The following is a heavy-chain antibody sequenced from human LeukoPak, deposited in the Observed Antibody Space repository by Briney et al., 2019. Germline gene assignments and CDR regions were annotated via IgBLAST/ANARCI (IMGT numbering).Heavy chain of an antibody. CDR3: ARDHQDIVVVPAYYFDY. D-gene: IGHD2-2*01. Sequence: SETLSLTCTVSGGSISSYYWSWIRQPAGKGLEWIGRIYTSGSTNYNPSLKSRVTISVDTSKNQFSLKLSSVTAADTAVYYCARDHQDIVVVPAYYFDYWGQGTLVTVSS. CDR1: GGSISSYY. J-gene: IGHJ4*02. V-gene: IGHV4-4*07. CDR2: IYTSGST.